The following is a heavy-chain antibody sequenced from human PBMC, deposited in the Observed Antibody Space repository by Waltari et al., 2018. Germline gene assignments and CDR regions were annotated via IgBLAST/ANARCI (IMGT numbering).Heavy chain of an antibody. CDR1: GGSISSYY. CDR2: IYYSGST. D-gene: IGHD2-15*01. Sequence: QVQLQESGPGLVKPSETLSLTCTVSGGSISSYYWSWIRQPPGKGLEWIGYIYYSGSTNYNPSLKSRVTISVDTSKNQFSLKLSSVTAADTAVYYCARDRCSGGSCYSHWYFDLWGRGTLVTVSS. V-gene: IGHV4-59*01. J-gene: IGHJ2*01. CDR3: ARDRCSGGSCYSHWYFDL.